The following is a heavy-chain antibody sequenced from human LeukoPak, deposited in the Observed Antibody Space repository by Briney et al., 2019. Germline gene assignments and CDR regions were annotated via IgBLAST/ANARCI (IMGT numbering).Heavy chain of an antibody. V-gene: IGHV4-4*02. CDR3: ARDAVDYYDSSDRTSGY. CDR2: IYHSGST. D-gene: IGHD3-22*01. J-gene: IGHJ4*02. CDR1: GGSISSSNW. Sequence: SGTLSLTCAVSGGSISSSNWWSWVRQPPGKGLEWIGEIYHSGSTNYNPSLKSRVTISVDKSKNQFSLELSSVTAADTAVYYCARDAVDYYDSSDRTSGYWGQGTLVTVSS.